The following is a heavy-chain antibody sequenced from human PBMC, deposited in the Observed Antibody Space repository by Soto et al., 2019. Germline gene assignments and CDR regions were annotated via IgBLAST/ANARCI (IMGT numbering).Heavy chain of an antibody. D-gene: IGHD3-16*01. CDR3: ARVGGINRFDP. J-gene: IGHJ5*02. V-gene: IGHV4-31*03. Sequence: QVQLQESGPGLVKPSQTLSLTCTVSGGSISSGGYYWSWIRQHPGKGLEWIGYIYYSGCTYYNPSLKRRVTIAVDTAKIQLSSMLSSVTAADMAVYYCARVGGINRFDPCCQGTLVTV. CDR1: GGSISSGGYY. CDR2: IYYSGCT.